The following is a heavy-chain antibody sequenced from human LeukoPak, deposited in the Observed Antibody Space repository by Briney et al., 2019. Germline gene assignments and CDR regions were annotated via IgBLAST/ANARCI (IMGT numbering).Heavy chain of an antibody. V-gene: IGHV1-2*04. D-gene: IGHD2-15*01. J-gene: IGHJ4*02. Sequence: ASVKVSCKASGYTFTGYYMHWVRQAPGQGLEWMGWINPNSGGTNYAQKFQGWVTMTRDTSISTAYMELSRLRSDDTAVYYCARVGEEYCSGGSCYFAGEAGFDYWGQGTLVTVSS. CDR2: INPNSGGT. CDR3: ARVGEEYCSGGSCYFAGEAGFDY. CDR1: GYTFTGYY.